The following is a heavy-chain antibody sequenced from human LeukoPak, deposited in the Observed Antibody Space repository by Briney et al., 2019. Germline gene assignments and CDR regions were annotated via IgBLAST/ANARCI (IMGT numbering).Heavy chain of an antibody. V-gene: IGHV3-9*01. J-gene: IGHJ4*02. CDR2: ISWNSGSI. CDR3: AKDSGRVGATSPDY. CDR1: GFTFDDYA. Sequence: PGGSLRLSCAASGFTFDDYAMHWVRQAPGKGLEWVSGISWNSGSIGYADSVKGRFTISRDNAKNSLYLQMNSLRAEDTALYYCAKDSGRVGATSPDYWGQGTLVTVSS. D-gene: IGHD1-26*01.